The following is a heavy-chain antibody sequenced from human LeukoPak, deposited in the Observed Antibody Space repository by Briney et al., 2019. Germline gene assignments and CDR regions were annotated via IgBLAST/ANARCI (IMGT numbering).Heavy chain of an antibody. D-gene: IGHD3-9*01. V-gene: IGHV3-7*01. CDR2: IKQDGSEK. CDR1: GFTFSSYW. J-gene: IGHJ4*02. Sequence: GGSLRLSCAASGFTFSSYWVSWVRQAPGKGLEWVANIKQDGSEKYYVDSVKGRFTISRDNSKNTLYLQMNSLRAEDTAVYYCAKPLYDILTGYYHRPFDYWGQGTLVTVSS. CDR3: AKPLYDILTGYYHRPFDY.